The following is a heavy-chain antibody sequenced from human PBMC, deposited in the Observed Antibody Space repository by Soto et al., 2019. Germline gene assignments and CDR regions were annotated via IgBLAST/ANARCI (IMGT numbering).Heavy chain of an antibody. J-gene: IGHJ3*02. V-gene: IGHV1-46*01. Sequence: QVQLVQSGAEVKKPGASVKVSCKASGYTFTSYYMHWVRQAPGQGLEWMGIINPRGGSTSYAQKFQGRVTMTRDTSTSTVYMELSSLRSEDTAVYYCARRNGSYLDPHDAFDIWGQGTMVTVSS. CDR3: ARRNGSYLDPHDAFDI. CDR2: INPRGGST. D-gene: IGHD1-26*01. CDR1: GYTFTSYY.